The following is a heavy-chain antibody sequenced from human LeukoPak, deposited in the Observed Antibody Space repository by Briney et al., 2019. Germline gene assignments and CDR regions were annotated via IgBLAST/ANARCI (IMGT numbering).Heavy chain of an antibody. V-gene: IGHV4-59*01. D-gene: IGHD3-22*01. CDR1: GGSISSYY. Sequence: SETLSLTCTVSGGSISSYYWSWIRQPPGMGLEWIGYIYYSGSTNYNPSLKSRVTISVDTSKNQFSLKLSSVAAADTAVYYCATSHPLFKYYYDSSGYHLNVWGKGTTVTVSS. CDR2: IYYSGST. CDR3: ATSHPLFKYYYDSSGYHLNV. J-gene: IGHJ6*04.